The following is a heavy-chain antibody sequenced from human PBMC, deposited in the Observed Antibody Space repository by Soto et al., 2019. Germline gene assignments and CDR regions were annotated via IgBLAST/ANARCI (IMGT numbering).Heavy chain of an antibody. CDR2: IIPNNGGT. Sequence: ASVKVSCKASGYSFTNYYIHWVRQAPGQGLEWMGWIIPNNGGTKYAQKFQDRVTMTRDTSITTAYMELSRLRSDDTAVYYCARGTFDSSGNYFAGWFDPWGQGTLVTVSS. V-gene: IGHV1-2*02. J-gene: IGHJ5*02. D-gene: IGHD3-22*01. CDR3: ARGTFDSSGNYFAGWFDP. CDR1: GYSFTNYY.